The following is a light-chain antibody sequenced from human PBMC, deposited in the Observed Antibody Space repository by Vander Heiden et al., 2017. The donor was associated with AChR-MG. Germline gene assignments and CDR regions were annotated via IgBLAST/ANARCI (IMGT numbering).Light chain of an antibody. CDR2: KAY. Sequence: DIQMTQSPSTLSASVGDRATITCRASQSISSWLAWYQQKPGKAPKLLIYKAYSLESGVPSRFSGSGSGTEFTLTISSLQPDDFATYYSQQYNSAYTFGQGTKLEIK. V-gene: IGKV1-5*03. J-gene: IGKJ2*01. CDR3: QQYNSAYT. CDR1: QSISSW.